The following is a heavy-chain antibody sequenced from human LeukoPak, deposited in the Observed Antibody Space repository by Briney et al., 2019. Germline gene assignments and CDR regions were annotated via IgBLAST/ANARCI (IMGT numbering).Heavy chain of an antibody. CDR3: ARDTAPYSGSYSLDY. Sequence: SVKVSCKASGGTFSSYAISWVRQAPGQGLEWMGGIIPIFGTANYAQKFQGRVTITADESTSTAYMELSSLRSEDTAVYYCARDTAPYSGSYSLDYWGQETLVTVSS. CDR2: IIPIFGTA. V-gene: IGHV1-69*13. CDR1: GGTFSSYA. D-gene: IGHD1-26*01. J-gene: IGHJ4*02.